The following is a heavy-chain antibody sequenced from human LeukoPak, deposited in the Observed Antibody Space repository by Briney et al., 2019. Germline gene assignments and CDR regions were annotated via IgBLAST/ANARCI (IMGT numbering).Heavy chain of an antibody. CDR2: IYPGDSDT. Sequence: GESLKISCKGSGYSFTSYWIAWVRQMPGKGLEWMGIIYPGDSDTRYSPSLQGQVTISADNSISTAYVQWSSLKASDTAMYYCARYWDSGTYCDYWGQGTQVTVSS. CDR1: GYSFTSYW. D-gene: IGHD1-26*01. J-gene: IGHJ4*02. V-gene: IGHV5-51*01. CDR3: ARYWDSGTYCDY.